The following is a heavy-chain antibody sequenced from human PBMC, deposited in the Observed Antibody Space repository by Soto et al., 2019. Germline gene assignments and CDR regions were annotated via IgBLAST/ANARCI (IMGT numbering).Heavy chain of an antibody. CDR2: IIPVIGTG. Sequence: ASVKVSCKASGGTFSSYAISWVRQAPGQGLEWMGGIIPVIGTGIYAQKFQGRVTITADKSTNTAYMELSSLRSEDTAVYFCARVGGTGGYTYGLDYWGQGTLVTVSS. V-gene: IGHV1-69*06. D-gene: IGHD5-18*01. CDR3: ARVGGTGGYTYGLDY. CDR1: GGTFSSYA. J-gene: IGHJ4*02.